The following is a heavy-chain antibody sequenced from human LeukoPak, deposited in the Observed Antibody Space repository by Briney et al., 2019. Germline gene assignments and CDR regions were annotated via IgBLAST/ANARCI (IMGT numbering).Heavy chain of an antibody. D-gene: IGHD3-16*01. CDR3: ASGPTEIGDEYYFDY. Sequence: PSETLSLTCTVSGGSISSGTYYWSWIRQPAGKGLEWIGRIYTSGSGSTNYNPSLKSRVTISLDTSKNQFSLRLSSVTAADTAVYYCASGPTEIGDEYYFDYWGQGTLVTVSS. J-gene: IGHJ4*02. V-gene: IGHV4-61*02. CDR1: GGSISSGTYY. CDR2: IYTSGSGST.